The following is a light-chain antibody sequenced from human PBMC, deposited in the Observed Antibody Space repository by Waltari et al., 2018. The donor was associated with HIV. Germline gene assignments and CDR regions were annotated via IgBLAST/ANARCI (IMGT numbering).Light chain of an antibody. J-gene: IGLJ2*01. CDR2: EFS. CDR1: SSDVGGYNL. Sequence: QSALTQPASVSGSPGQSITISCTGTSSDVGGYNLVSWYQQHPGKAPKLMIYEFSKRPSGVSNRFSGSKSGNTASLTISGLQAEDEAEYYCCAYAGSTTYVIFGGGTKLTVL. V-gene: IGLV2-23*02. CDR3: CAYAGSTTYVI.